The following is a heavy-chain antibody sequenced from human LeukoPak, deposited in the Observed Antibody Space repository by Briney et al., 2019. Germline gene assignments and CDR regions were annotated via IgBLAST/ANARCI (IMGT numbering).Heavy chain of an antibody. J-gene: IGHJ5*02. CDR1: GGSISSTSYY. CDR3: ARRSSSWYLTLFDP. CDR2: VYYSGST. Sequence: SETLSLTCTVSGGSISSTSYYWGWIRQPPGKGLEWIGSVYYSGSTYYNPSLKSRLTISVDTSKNQFSLKLSSVTAADTAVYYCARRSSSWYLTLFDPWGQGTLVTVSS. D-gene: IGHD6-13*01. V-gene: IGHV4-39*01.